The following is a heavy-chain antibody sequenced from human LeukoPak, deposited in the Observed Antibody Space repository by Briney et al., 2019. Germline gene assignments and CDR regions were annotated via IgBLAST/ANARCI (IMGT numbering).Heavy chain of an antibody. V-gene: IGHV1-8*01. D-gene: IGHD3-3*01. CDR2: MNPNSGNT. CDR3: ARGAGRITIIGVTNGALGY. Sequence: ASVKVSCKASGYTFTSYDINWVRQATGQGLEWMGWMNPNSGNTGYAQKFQGRVTITRNTSISTAYMELSSLRSEDTAVYYCARGAGRITIIGVTNGALGYWGQGTLVTVSS. J-gene: IGHJ4*02. CDR1: GYTFTSYD.